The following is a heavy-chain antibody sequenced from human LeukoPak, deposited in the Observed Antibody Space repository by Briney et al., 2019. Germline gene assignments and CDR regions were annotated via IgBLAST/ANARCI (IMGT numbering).Heavy chain of an antibody. V-gene: IGHV3-21*06. CDR1: GFTFSSFK. Sequence: GGSLRLSCAASGFTFSSFKMNWVRQAPGKGLEWVASISPSSTYIYYGDSLKGRVTVSRDNAKSLLFLHMSSLRPDDTAVYYCARDFTGGEYFDSWGQGALVSVSS. CDR2: ISPSSTYI. CDR3: ARDFTGGEYFDS. J-gene: IGHJ4*02. D-gene: IGHD3-16*01.